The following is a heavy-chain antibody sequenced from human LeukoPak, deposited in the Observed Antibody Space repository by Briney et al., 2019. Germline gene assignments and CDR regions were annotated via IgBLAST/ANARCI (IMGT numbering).Heavy chain of an antibody. CDR2: IYYSGST. V-gene: IGHV4-30-4*01. Sequence: PSETLSLTCTVSGGSISSGDYYWSWIRQPPGKGLEWIGYIYYSGSTYYNPSLKSRVTISVDTSKNQFSLKLSSVTAADTAVYYCARDSIGYCSSTSCYSDAFDIWGQGIMVTVSS. J-gene: IGHJ3*02. CDR1: GGSISSGDYY. D-gene: IGHD2-2*02. CDR3: ARDSIGYCSSTSCYSDAFDI.